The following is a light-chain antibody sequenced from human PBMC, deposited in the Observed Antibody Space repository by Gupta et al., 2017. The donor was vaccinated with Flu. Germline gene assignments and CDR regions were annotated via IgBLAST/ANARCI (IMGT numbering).Light chain of an antibody. CDR3: QQSYTTPLYT. CDR1: QSISTY. V-gene: IGKV1-39*01. J-gene: IGKJ2*01. Sequence: DRVTITCRASQSISTYLNWYLQKPGRAPKLLIYAASSLQSGVPPRFSGSGSGTDFTLTISGLQPEDFATYYCQQSYTTPLYTFGQGTRLEVK. CDR2: AAS.